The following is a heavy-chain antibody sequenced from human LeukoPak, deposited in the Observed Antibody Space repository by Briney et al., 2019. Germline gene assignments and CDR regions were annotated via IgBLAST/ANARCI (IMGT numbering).Heavy chain of an antibody. CDR1: GYSISSGYY. CDR2: IYHSGST. V-gene: IGHV4-38-2*02. CDR3: ARVSYEGPLSRPGMVQH. J-gene: IGHJ1*01. Sequence: SSETLSLTCTVSGYSISSGYYWGWIRQPPGKGLEWIGSIYHSGSTYYNPSLKSRVTISVDTSKNQFSLKLSSVTAADTAVYYCARVSYEGPLSRPGMVQHWGQGTLVTVSS. D-gene: IGHD5-18*01.